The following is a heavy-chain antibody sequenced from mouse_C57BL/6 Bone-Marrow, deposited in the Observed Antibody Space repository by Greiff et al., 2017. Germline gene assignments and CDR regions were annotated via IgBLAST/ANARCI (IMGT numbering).Heavy chain of an antibody. CDR3: ARGSDGAVNWDSWYFDV. Sequence: QVQLQQSGAELVMPGASVKLSCKASGYTFTSYWMHWVKQRPGQGLEWIGEIDPSDSYTNYNQKFKGKSTLTVDKSSSTAYMQLSSLTSEDSAVYYCARGSDGAVNWDSWYFDVWGTGTTVTVSS. J-gene: IGHJ1*03. CDR2: IDPSDSYT. CDR1: GYTFTSYW. V-gene: IGHV1-69*01. D-gene: IGHD4-1*02.